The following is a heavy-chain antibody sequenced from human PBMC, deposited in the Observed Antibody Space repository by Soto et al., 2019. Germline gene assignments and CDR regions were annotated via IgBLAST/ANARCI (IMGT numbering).Heavy chain of an antibody. CDR2: ISYDEFDK. D-gene: IGHD3-10*01. V-gene: IGHV3-30*04. CDR3: AGRSGSSDY. J-gene: IGHJ4*02. CDR1: GFTFSNYT. Sequence: GGSLRLSCAASGFTFSNYTMNWVRQAPGKGLEWVSLISYDEFDKYFADAVTGRFTISRDNSKNKLNLPMDSLRAEDTAVYYCAGRSGSSDYWGRGPLVTVGS.